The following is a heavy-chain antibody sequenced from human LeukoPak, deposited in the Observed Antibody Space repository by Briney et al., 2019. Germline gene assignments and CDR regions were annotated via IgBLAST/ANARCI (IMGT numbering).Heavy chain of an antibody. CDR1: GGSISSSSYY. CDR3: ARQSYGSGSSTVDY. D-gene: IGHD3-10*01. CDR2: IYYSGST. J-gene: IGHJ4*02. V-gene: IGHV4-39*01. Sequence: SETLSLTCTVSGGSISSSSYYWGWIRQPPGKGLEWSGSIYYSGSTYYNPSLKSRVTISVDTSKNQFSLKLSSVTAADTAVYYCARQSYGSGSSTVDYWGQGTLVTVSS.